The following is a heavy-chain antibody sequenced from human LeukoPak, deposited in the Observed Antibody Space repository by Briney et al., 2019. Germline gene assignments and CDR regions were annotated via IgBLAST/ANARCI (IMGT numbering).Heavy chain of an antibody. Sequence: ASVKVSCKASGYTFNIYGINWVRQAPGQGLEWMGWISANNGNTNYAQKLQGRVTMTTDTSTSTAYMELRSLRPDDTAVYYCARAVSSRRGFDPWGQGTLVTVSS. J-gene: IGHJ5*02. CDR2: ISANNGNT. V-gene: IGHV1-18*01. D-gene: IGHD1-14*01. CDR3: ARAVSSRRGFDP. CDR1: GYTFNIYG.